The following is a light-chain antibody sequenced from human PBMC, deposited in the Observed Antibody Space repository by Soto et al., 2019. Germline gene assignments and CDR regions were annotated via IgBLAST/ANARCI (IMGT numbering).Light chain of an antibody. CDR3: SSYRSSSIVV. Sequence: QSALTQPPSVSGSPGQSVTFSCTGTSSDVGGYNRVSWYQQPPGTAHKLMIYEVTNRPSGVPDRFSGSKSGNTAFLTISGLQPEDEADYFCSSYRSSSIVVFGGGTQLTVL. V-gene: IGLV2-18*02. CDR2: EVT. CDR1: SSDVGGYNR. J-gene: IGLJ2*01.